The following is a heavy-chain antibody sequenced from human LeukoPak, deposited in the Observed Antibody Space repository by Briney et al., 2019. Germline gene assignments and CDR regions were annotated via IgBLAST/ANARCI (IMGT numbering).Heavy chain of an antibody. D-gene: IGHD5-24*01. CDR2: INPSGGST. V-gene: IGHV1-46*01. CDR3: ARRRDGYSYFDY. CDR1: GYTFTSYY. Sequence: ASVKVSCKASGYTFTSYYIHWVRQAPGQGLKWMGVINPSGGSTSYAQKFQGRVTMTRDTSTSTVYMELSSLRSEDTAVYYCARRRDGYSYFDYWGQGALVTVSP. J-gene: IGHJ4*02.